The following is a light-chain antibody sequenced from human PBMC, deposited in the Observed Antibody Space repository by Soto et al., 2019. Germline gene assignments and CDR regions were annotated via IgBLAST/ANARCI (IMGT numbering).Light chain of an antibody. CDR3: QQRKT. V-gene: IGKV1-39*01. J-gene: IGKJ1*01. Sequence: DIQMTQSPSSLSASVGDRVTITCRASQSISSYLNWYQQKPGKAPKLLIYAASGLQSGVPSRFSGSGSGTDFTLTISSLQPEDFATYYCQQRKTFGQGTKVEIK. CDR2: AAS. CDR1: QSISSY.